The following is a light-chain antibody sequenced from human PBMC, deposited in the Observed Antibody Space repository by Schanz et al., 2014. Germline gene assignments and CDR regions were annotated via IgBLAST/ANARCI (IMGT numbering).Light chain of an antibody. Sequence: QSVLTQPPSASGSPGQSVTISCTGTSSDVGGYNFVSWYQQHPGKVPKLMIYEVSKRPSGVPDRFSGSKSGNTASLTVSGLQAEDEADYYCSSYTSSSTPAVFGTGTKLTVL. CDR2: EVS. V-gene: IGLV2-8*01. CDR1: SSDVGGYNF. J-gene: IGLJ1*01. CDR3: SSYTSSSTPAV.